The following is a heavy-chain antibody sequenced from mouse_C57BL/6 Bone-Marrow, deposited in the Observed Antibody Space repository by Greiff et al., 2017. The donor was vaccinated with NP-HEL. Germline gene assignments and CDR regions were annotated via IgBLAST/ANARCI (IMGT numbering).Heavy chain of an antibody. V-gene: IGHV5-4*01. CDR3: ARDRGYDYDGGYAMDY. CDR2: ISDGGSYT. D-gene: IGHD2-4*01. J-gene: IGHJ4*01. CDR1: GFTFSSYA. Sequence: EVKLMESGGGLVKPGGSLKLSCAASGFTFSSYAMSWVRQTPEKRLEWVATISDGGSYTYYPDNVKGRFTISRDNAKNNLYLQMSHLKSEDTAMYDCARDRGYDYDGGYAMDYWGQGTSVTVSS.